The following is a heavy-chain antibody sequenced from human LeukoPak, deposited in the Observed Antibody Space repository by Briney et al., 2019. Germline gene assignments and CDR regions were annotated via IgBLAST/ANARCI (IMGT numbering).Heavy chain of an antibody. J-gene: IGHJ4*02. CDR3: ARIHRYCSGGACYVLDN. Sequence: PSETLSLTCVVSGVSVSGYYWGWIRQPPGRGLEWIGYVYYSGSTNYNPSFKSRITISVDTSRNQFSLQLSSVTAADTAVYYCARIHRYCSGGACYVLDNWGQGTLVAVSS. V-gene: IGHV4-59*02. D-gene: IGHD2-15*01. CDR1: GVSVSGYY. CDR2: VYYSGST.